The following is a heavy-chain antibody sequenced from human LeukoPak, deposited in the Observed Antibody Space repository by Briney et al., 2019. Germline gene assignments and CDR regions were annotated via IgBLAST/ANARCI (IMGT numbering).Heavy chain of an antibody. D-gene: IGHD2-15*01. J-gene: IGHJ3*02. CDR2: ISYDGSKK. CDR1: GFTFSTYG. Sequence: GGSLRLSCAASGFTFSTYGMHWVRQAPGKGLEWVALISYDGSKKYYADSVKGRFTISRDNSESTLYLQMNSLRPEDTAVYYCARAHSNAFHIWGQGTMVTVSS. CDR3: ARAHSNAFHI. V-gene: IGHV3-30*03.